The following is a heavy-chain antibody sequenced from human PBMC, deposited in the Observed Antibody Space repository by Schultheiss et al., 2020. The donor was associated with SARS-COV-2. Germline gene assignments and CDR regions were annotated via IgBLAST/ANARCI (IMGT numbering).Heavy chain of an antibody. CDR1: GGSISSYY. CDR2: IYYSGST. Sequence: SETLSLTCTVSGGSISSYYWSWIRQPPGKGLEWIGSIYYSGSTNYNPSLKSRVTISVDTSKNQFSLKLSSVTAADTAVYYCAIVATEFDPWGQGTLVTVSS. J-gene: IGHJ5*02. V-gene: IGHV4-59*12. CDR3: AIVATEFDP.